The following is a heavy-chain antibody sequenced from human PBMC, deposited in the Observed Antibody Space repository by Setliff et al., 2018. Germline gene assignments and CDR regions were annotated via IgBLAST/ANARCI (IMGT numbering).Heavy chain of an antibody. D-gene: IGHD1-26*01. J-gene: IGHJ1*01. CDR1: GASINSLTW. V-gene: IGHV4-4*02. CDR2: IYHDGNS. Sequence: SETLSLTCAVSGASINSLTWWSWVRQPPGKGLEWIGEIYHDGNSNFNPSVHYSPSLESRVTISIDKSKNQFSLNLSSVTAADTAVYYCASRNSDGGPEYFQHWGQGALVTVSS. CDR3: ASRNSDGGPEYFQH.